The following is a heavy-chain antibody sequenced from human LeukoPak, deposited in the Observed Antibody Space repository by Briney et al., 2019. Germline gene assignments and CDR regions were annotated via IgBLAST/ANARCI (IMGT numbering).Heavy chain of an antibody. D-gene: IGHD6-19*01. J-gene: IGHJ4*02. V-gene: IGHV4-39*01. CDR3: ARLEQWLALFDY. CDR2: IYYSGST. Sequence: PSETLSLTCTVSGGSISSSSYYWGWIRQPPGKGLEWIGSIYYSGSTYYNPSLKSRVTISVDTSKNQSALKLSSVTAADTAVYYCARLEQWLALFDYWGQGTLVSVSS. CDR1: GGSISSSSYY.